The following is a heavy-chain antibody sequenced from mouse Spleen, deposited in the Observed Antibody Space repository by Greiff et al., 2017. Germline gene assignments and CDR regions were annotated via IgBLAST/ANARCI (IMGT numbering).Heavy chain of an antibody. Sequence: QVQLKQSGPGLVQPSQSLSITCTVSGFSLTSYGVHWVRQSPGKGLEWLGVIWSGGSTDYNAAFISRLSISKDNSKSQVFFKMNSLQADDTAIYYCARVYGSSYGAMDYWGQGTSVTVSS. J-gene: IGHJ4*01. CDR1: GFSLTSYG. CDR3: ARVYGSSYGAMDY. D-gene: IGHD1-1*01. V-gene: IGHV2-2*01. CDR2: IWSGGST.